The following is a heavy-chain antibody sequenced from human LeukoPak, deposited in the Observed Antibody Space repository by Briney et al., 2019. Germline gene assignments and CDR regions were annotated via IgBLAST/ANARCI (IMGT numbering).Heavy chain of an antibody. Sequence: GESLKISCKASGYYFPTFWIGWVRQMPGKGLEWMGIIYPADSDSRYSPSFQGQVTISADKSINTAYLQWSSLKASDTAMYYCARHPTGETLEWLYMDVWGKGTTVTVSS. CDR1: GYYFPTFW. CDR2: IYPADSDS. V-gene: IGHV5-51*01. J-gene: IGHJ6*03. D-gene: IGHD3-3*01. CDR3: ARHPTGETLEWLYMDV.